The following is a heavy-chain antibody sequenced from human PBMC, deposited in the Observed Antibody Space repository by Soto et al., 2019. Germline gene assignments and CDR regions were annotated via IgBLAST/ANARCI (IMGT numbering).Heavy chain of an antibody. CDR2: VSPYNGNT. J-gene: IGHJ6*01. CDR3: ARDDPRWSGTQFHGMDV. V-gene: IGHV1-18*04. D-gene: IGHD3-3*01. CDR1: GYIFIDYG. Sequence: ASVKVSCKTSGYIFIDYGMSWVRQAPGQGLEWMGWVSPYNGNTIYAQKVEGRVTMTTDTSTTTAYMELRTLRSDDTAVYYCARDDPRWSGTQFHGMDVWGQGTTVTVSS.